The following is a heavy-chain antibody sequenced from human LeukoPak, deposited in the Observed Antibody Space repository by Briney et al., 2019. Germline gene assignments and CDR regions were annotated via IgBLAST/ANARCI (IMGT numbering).Heavy chain of an antibody. V-gene: IGHV6-1*01. Sequence: SQTLSLTCVICGDAVPSDSAACNWIRQSPSRGLEWLGRTYYRSKWYNGYAVSVKSRITINTDTSKNQFFLQLNSVTPEDTAVYFCGRNRGGYIDYWGQGTLVTVSS. CDR2: TYYRSKWYN. D-gene: IGHD2-15*01. CDR3: GRNRGGYIDY. J-gene: IGHJ4*02. CDR1: GDAVPSDSAA.